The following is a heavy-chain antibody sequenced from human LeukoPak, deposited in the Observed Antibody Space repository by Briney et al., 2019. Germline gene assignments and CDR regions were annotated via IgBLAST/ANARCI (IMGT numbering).Heavy chain of an antibody. CDR3: AKGRILGSYYSPLDY. CDR1: GFTFSSYG. D-gene: IGHD3-10*01. Sequence: GESLRLSCAASGFTFSSYGMHWVRQAPGKGLEWVAVISYDGSNKYYAGSVKGRFTISRDNSKNTLYLQMNSLRAEDTAVYYCAKGRILGSYYSPLDYWGQGTLVTVSS. J-gene: IGHJ4*02. V-gene: IGHV3-30*18. CDR2: ISYDGSNK.